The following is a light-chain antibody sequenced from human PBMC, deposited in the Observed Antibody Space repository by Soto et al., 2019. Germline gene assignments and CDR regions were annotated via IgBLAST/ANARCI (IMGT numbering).Light chain of an antibody. CDR1: QSVSTW. CDR3: QQYNVHSPWT. Sequence: DIQMTQSPSTLSASVGDRVSITCRASQSVSTWLAWYQQKPGKASQLLIFKASTLESGVPSRFSGSGSGTEFTLTITSLQTDDCATYYCQQYNVHSPWTFGQGTKGEIK. V-gene: IGKV1-5*03. J-gene: IGKJ1*01. CDR2: KAS.